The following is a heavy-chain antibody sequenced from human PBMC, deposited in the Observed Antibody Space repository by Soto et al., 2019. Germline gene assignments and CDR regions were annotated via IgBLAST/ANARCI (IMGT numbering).Heavy chain of an antibody. CDR3: ARDLGYYYDSSGYGLGY. V-gene: IGHV1-18*04. CDR1: GYTFTSYG. Sequence: RASVKVSCKASGYTFTSYGISWVRQAPGQGLEWMGWISAYNGNTNYAQKLQGRVTMTTDTSTSTAHMELRSLRSDDTAVYYCARDLGYYYDSSGYGLGYWGQGTLVTVSS. D-gene: IGHD3-22*01. CDR2: ISAYNGNT. J-gene: IGHJ4*02.